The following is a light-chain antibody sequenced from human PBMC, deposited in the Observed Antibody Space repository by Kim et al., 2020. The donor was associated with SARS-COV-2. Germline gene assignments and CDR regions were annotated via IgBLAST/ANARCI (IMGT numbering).Light chain of an antibody. V-gene: IGKV1-27*01. CDR2: AAS. J-gene: IGKJ1*01. CDR1: QDIANS. Sequence: DIQKTQSPSSLSASVGDRVTITCRASQDIANSLAWYQQKPGKVPQVLIYAASTLQSGVPSRFSGSGSGTEFTLTIGSLQTEDVATYYCQKYNSAPWTFGPGTKVEIK. CDR3: QKYNSAPWT.